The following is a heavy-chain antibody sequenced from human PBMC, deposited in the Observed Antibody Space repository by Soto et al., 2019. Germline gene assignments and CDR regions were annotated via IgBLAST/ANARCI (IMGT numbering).Heavy chain of an antibody. CDR1: GFTFSSYA. D-gene: IGHD4-4*01. Sequence: EVQLLESGGGLVRPGGSLRLSCAASGFTFSSYAMSWVRQAPGKGLEWVSAISGSGGSTYYADSVKGRFTISRDNSKNTLYLQMNSLRAEDTAVYYCAKGPDSSTVNYYYYYMDVWGKGTTVTVSS. V-gene: IGHV3-23*01. CDR3: AKGPDSSTVNYYYYYMDV. J-gene: IGHJ6*03. CDR2: ISGSGGST.